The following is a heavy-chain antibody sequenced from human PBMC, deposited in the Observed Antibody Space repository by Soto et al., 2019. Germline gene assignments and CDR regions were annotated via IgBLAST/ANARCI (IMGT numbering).Heavy chain of an antibody. J-gene: IGHJ4*02. V-gene: IGHV3-64*02. D-gene: IGHD3-22*01. Sequence: PGGSLRLSCAASGFTFSIYNMHWVGQAPGKGLEYVSAISSNGGSTYYADSVKGRFTISRDNSKNTLYLQMGSLRTEDMAVYYCARAPASGYYDYWGQGTLVTVSS. CDR1: GFTFSIYN. CDR2: ISSNGGST. CDR3: ARAPASGYYDY.